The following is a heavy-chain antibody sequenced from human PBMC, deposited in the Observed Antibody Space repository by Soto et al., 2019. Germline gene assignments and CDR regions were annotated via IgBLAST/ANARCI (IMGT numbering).Heavy chain of an antibody. J-gene: IGHJ3*01. CDR3: AREIAVIDKGVFDL. D-gene: IGHD6-19*01. CDR1: GFSLTSNA. V-gene: IGHV3-23*01. Sequence: EVQLLESGGGLVQPGRSLRLSCAASGFSLTSNAMTWVRQAPGKGLEWVSAITGGGGGTQYYADSVKGRLTISKDNSKNTVYLQMNSLRAEDTATYYCAREIAVIDKGVFDLWGRGTMVIVSS. CDR2: ITGGGGGTQ.